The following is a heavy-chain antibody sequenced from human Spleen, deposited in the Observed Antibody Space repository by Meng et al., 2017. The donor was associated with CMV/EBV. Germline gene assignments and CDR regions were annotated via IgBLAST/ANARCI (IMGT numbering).Heavy chain of an antibody. J-gene: IGHJ6*02. CDR2: IYWNNNQ. CDR1: GFSLSSGGEA. Sequence: SGFSLSSGGEAVGWIRQSPGKALEWLGLIYWNNNQNLRASLRSSLTITKDTSKNQVVLVMTNMDPVDTGTYYCAHMPFWNAPYGMDVWGPGTTVTVSS. V-gene: IGHV2-5*01. D-gene: IGHD3-3*01. CDR3: AHMPFWNAPYGMDV.